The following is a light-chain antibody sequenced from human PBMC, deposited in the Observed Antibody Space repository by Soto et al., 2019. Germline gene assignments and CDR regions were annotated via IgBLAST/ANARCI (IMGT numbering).Light chain of an antibody. V-gene: IGKV3-11*01. CDR1: RSVGSY. J-gene: IGKJ1*01. CDR3: QQRGTWWT. Sequence: EIVLTQSPGTLSVSPGARVTLSCRARRSVGSYLAWYQQKPGQAPRLIIYDAVNRATGIPARFSGSGSGTDFSLTISSVETEDFAVYYCQQRGTWWTCGQGTKVEIK. CDR2: DAV.